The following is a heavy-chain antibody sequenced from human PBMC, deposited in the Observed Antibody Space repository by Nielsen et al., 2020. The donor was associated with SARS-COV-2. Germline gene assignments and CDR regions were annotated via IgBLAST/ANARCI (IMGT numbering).Heavy chain of an antibody. V-gene: IGHV1-69*13. Sequence: SVKVSCKASGYTFTSYAISWVRQAPGQGLEWMGGIIPIFGTANYAQKFQGRVTITADESTSTAYMEPSSLRSEDTAVYYCARGDSSGYYTPRLWGQGTLVTVSS. CDR2: IIPIFGTA. D-gene: IGHD3-22*01. CDR3: ARGDSSGYYTPRL. J-gene: IGHJ4*02. CDR1: GYTFTSYA.